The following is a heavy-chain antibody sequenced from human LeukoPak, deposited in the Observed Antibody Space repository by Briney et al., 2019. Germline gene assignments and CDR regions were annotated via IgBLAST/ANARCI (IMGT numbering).Heavy chain of an antibody. J-gene: IGHJ4*02. V-gene: IGHV4-39*01. Sequence: SETLSLTCSFSGGSIRGGGYYWGWIRQPPGKGLEWIASLYSNGNTFYNPSLKSRVTISEESSKSQFSLKLRTVTAADTAVYFCWRAADHWGQGILVTVSS. CDR3: WRAADH. CDR2: LYSNGNT. CDR1: GGSIRGGGYY.